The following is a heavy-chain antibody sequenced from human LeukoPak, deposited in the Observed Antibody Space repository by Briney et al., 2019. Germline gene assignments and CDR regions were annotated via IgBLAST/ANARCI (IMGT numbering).Heavy chain of an antibody. Sequence: SETLSLTCAVYGGSFSGYYWSRIRQPPGKGLEWIGEINHSGSTNYNPSLKSRVTISVDTSKNQFSLKLSSVTAADTAVYYCARSIVVVPAATNWFDPWGQGTLVTVSS. CDR3: ARSIVVVPAATNWFDP. J-gene: IGHJ5*02. D-gene: IGHD2-2*01. CDR1: GGSFSGYY. CDR2: INHSGST. V-gene: IGHV4-34*01.